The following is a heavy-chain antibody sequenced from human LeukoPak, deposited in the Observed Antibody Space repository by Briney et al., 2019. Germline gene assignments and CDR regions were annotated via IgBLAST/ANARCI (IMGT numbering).Heavy chain of an antibody. D-gene: IGHD6-13*01. Sequence: GGSLRLSCAASGFTFSSYAMHWVRQAPGKGLEWVAVLSYDGTNKYYADSVKGRFTISRDNSKNTLYLQMNSLRAEDTAVYYCAKDRLTAAGTLGAFDIWGQGTMVTVSS. V-gene: IGHV3-30-3*01. CDR3: AKDRLTAAGTLGAFDI. CDR2: LSYDGTNK. J-gene: IGHJ3*02. CDR1: GFTFSSYA.